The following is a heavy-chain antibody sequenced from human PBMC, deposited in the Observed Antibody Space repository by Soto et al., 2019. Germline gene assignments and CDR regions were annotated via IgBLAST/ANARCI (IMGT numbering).Heavy chain of an antibody. V-gene: IGHV3-7*03. CDR2: IDHCGSET. D-gene: IGHD6-19*01. Sequence: PGGSLRLSCEASGFSVRDYGMGWVRKAPGQGPEWVASIDHCGSETHYGDSVKGRLTISRDNAKNSVYVEMNSPRAADPAAYYGVRERIIAMAGAAFGYWGQGALVTVSS. CDR3: VRERIIAMAGAAFGY. J-gene: IGHJ1*01. CDR1: GFSVRDYG.